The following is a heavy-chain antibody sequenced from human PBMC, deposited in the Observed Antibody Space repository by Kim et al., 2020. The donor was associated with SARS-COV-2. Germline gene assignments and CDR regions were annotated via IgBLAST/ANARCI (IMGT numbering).Heavy chain of an antibody. CDR2: IRGSGGST. J-gene: IGHJ4*02. CDR3: AKDPSCGGDGCYAGFDY. CDR1: EFTFSSYA. Sequence: GGSLRLSCAASEFTFSSYAMSWVRQAPGKGLEWVSVIRGSGGSTFYADSVKVRFTISRYNSKNTLYLQMNSLRAEDTAVYYCAKDPSCGGDGCYAGFDYWARGPLLRVSS. V-gene: IGHV3-23*01. D-gene: IGHD2-21*01.